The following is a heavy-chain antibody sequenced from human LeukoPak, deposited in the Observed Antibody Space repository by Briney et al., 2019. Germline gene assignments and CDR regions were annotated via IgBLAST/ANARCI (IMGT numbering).Heavy chain of an antibody. D-gene: IGHD2/OR15-2a*01. CDR3: VRDSRFYDVSDPKYHLDY. J-gene: IGHJ4*02. Sequence: PGGSLRLSCAASEFSVGSNYMTWVRQAPGKGLEWVSLIYSGGSTYYADSVKGRFAISRDNAKNSLYLQLHSLRAEDTAVYYCVRDSRFYDVSDPKYHLDYWGQGTLVTVSS. CDR2: IYSGGST. CDR1: EFSVGSNY. V-gene: IGHV3-66*01.